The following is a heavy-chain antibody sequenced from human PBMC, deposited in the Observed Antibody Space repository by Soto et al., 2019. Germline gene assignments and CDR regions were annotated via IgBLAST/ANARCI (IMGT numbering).Heavy chain of an antibody. CDR2: ISPYNGNT. V-gene: IGHV1-18*01. CDR1: GYTFRNSG. J-gene: IGHJ4*02. CDR3: ARDLVSGSDFWRAYNGGYFDY. Sequence: QVQLVQSGAEVKRPGASVKVSCKASGYTFRNSGITWVRQAPGQGLEWIAWISPYNGNTNYAQDLQGRVTMTTDTSTSTAYMELRSLTSEDTAMYYCARDLVSGSDFWRAYNGGYFDYWGQGTLVNVSS. D-gene: IGHD3-3*01.